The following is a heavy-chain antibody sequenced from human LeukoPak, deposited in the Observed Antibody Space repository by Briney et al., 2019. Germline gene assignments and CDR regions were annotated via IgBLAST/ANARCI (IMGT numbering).Heavy chain of an antibody. Sequence: AASVKVSCKTSGYTFTSYDLNWVRQATGQGLEWMGWVNPNSGNTGYAQKFQGRVTMTMDPSISTAYMELSSLRSEDTAAYYCARRSDDYDSSAYYHWGQGTLVTVSS. CDR2: VNPNSGNT. V-gene: IGHV1-8*01. D-gene: IGHD3-22*01. CDR1: GYTFTSYD. CDR3: ARRSDDYDSSAYYH. J-gene: IGHJ4*02.